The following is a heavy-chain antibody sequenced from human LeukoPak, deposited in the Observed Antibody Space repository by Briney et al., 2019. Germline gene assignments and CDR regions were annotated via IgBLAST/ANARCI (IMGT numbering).Heavy chain of an antibody. CDR3: ARSSQYGSGADY. Sequence: GGSLRLSCAASGFTFSSYWMSWVRQAPGKGLEWVSYISRDGTTIYYADSVKGRFTISRDNAKNSLFLQMNSLRAEDTAVYYCARSSQYGSGADYWGQGTLVTVSS. CDR2: ISRDGTTI. D-gene: IGHD3-10*01. J-gene: IGHJ4*02. V-gene: IGHV3-48*04. CDR1: GFTFSSYW.